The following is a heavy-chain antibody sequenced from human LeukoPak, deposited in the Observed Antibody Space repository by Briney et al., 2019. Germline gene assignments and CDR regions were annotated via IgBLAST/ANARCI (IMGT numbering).Heavy chain of an antibody. Sequence: GGSLRLSCAASGFTFSTYLMHWVRQAPGKGLVWVSRIDTDGSITTYADSVKGRFTISRDNAKNTLYLQMNSMRDEDTAVYYCASLGTLVPWGQGALVTVSS. CDR1: GFTFSTYL. J-gene: IGHJ5*02. V-gene: IGHV3-74*03. CDR2: IDTDGSIT. CDR3: ASLGTLVP. D-gene: IGHD3-9*01.